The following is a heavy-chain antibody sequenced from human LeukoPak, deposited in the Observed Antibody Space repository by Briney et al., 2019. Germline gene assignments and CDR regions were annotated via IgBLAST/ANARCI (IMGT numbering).Heavy chain of an antibody. CDR1: GYTFTGYY. CDR2: ISAYNGNT. V-gene: IGHV1-18*04. D-gene: IGHD4-17*01. J-gene: IGHJ4*02. CDR3: ARGWGYGDTKNRDDY. Sequence: ASVKVSCKASGYTFTGYYMHWVRQAPGQGLEWMGWISAYNGNTNYAQKLQGRVTMTTDTSTSTAYMELGSLRSDDTAVYYCARGWGYGDTKNRDDYWGQGTLVTVSS.